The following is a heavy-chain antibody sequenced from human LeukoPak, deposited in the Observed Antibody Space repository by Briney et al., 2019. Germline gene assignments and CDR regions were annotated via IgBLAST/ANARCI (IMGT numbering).Heavy chain of an antibody. CDR3: ARGIADYFDY. D-gene: IGHD6-13*01. CDR2: ISSSSSYI. J-gene: IGHJ4*02. CDR1: GFTFSSYS. V-gene: IGHV3-21*01. Sequence: PGGSLRLSCAASGFTFSSYSMNWVRQAPGKGLEWGSSISSSSSYIYYADSVKGRFTISRDNAKNSLYLQMNSLRAEDTAVYYCARGIADYFDYWGQGTLVTVSS.